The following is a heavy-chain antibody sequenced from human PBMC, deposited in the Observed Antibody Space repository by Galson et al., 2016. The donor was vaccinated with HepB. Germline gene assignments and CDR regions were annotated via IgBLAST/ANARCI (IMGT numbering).Heavy chain of an antibody. CDR2: IDPSDSYS. D-gene: IGHD6-13*01. CDR1: GYSFTSYW. V-gene: IGHV5-10-1*01. CDR3: ARASISAGGTDY. Sequence: QSGAEVKKPGESLRISCKVSGYSFTSYWISWVRQMPGKGLEWMGRIDPSDSYSNYSPSFQGHVTMSADKSVSTAYLQWSSLKASDTAIYYCARASISAGGTDYWGQGTLVTVSS. J-gene: IGHJ4*02.